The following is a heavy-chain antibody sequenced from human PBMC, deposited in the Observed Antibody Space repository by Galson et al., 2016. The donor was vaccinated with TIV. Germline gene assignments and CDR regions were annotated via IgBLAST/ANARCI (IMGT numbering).Heavy chain of an antibody. CDR2: IKQDGSES. CDR1: GFTFSTYW. D-gene: IGHD2-2*01. CDR3: VRKDQLADFCSTTSCSHDY. Sequence: SLRLSCAASGFTFSTYWMSWVRQAPGKGLEWVANIKQDGSESYYVDSVRGRFTISRDNAKNSLYLQMNSLRAEDTAVYYCVRKDQLADFCSTTSCSHDYWGQGTLVTVSS. V-gene: IGHV3-7*01. J-gene: IGHJ4*02.